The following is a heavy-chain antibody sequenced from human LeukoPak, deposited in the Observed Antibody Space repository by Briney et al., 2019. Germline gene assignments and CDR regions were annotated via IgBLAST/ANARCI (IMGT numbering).Heavy chain of an antibody. CDR2: IRSKAYGGTT. CDR3: TRVGGYGSNYYFDY. J-gene: IGHJ4*02. V-gene: IGHV3-49*03. Sequence: GGSLRLSCTASGFTFGDYAMSWFRQAPGKGLEWVGFIRSKAYGGTTEYAASVKGRFTISRDDSKSIAYLQMNSLKTEDTAVYYCTRVGGYGSNYYFDYWGQGTLVTVSS. D-gene: IGHD5-12*01. CDR1: GFTFGDYA.